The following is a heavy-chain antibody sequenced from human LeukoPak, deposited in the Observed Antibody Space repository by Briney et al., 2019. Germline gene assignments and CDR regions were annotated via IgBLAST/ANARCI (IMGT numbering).Heavy chain of an antibody. D-gene: IGHD2-15*01. Sequence: ASVKVSRKASGYTFTGHYMHWVRQAPGQGLEWMGWINPNSGGTDYAQKFQGRVTMTRDTSISTAYMELSRLRSDDTAVYYCARNPRVRCSGGSCYYDYWGQGTLVTVSS. CDR1: GYTFTGHY. CDR2: INPNSGGT. CDR3: ARNPRVRCSGGSCYYDY. J-gene: IGHJ4*02. V-gene: IGHV1-2*02.